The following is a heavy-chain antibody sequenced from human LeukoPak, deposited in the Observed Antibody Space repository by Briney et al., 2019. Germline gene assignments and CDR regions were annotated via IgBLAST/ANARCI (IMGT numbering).Heavy chain of an antibody. CDR3: ARDPPYSDSSGYYYDY. D-gene: IGHD3-22*01. V-gene: IGHV3-21*01. Sequence: AGGSLRLSCAASGFTFSTYSMNWVRQASGKGLEWVSSISGSSIYIYYADSVKGRFTISRDNAKNSLYLQMNSLRAEDTAVYYCARDPPYSDSSGYYYDYWGQGTLVTVSS. J-gene: IGHJ4*02. CDR2: ISGSSIYI. CDR1: GFTFSTYS.